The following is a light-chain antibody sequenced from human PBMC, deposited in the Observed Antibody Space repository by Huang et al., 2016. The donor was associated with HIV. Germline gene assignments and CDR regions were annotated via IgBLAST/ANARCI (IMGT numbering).Light chain of an antibody. CDR3: QQSYNTPLT. CDR2: AAS. Sequence: DIQMTQSPSSLSASGGDRVTITCRSSQSISGYLNWYQQKPGKAPKLLIYAASSLQSGVPSRFSGSGSGTDFTLTISSLQPEDFATYYCQQSYNTPLTFGGGTKVEIK. V-gene: IGKV1-39*01. J-gene: IGKJ4*01. CDR1: QSISGY.